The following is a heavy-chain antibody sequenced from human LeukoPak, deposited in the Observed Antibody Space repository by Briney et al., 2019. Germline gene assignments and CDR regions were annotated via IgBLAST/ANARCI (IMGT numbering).Heavy chain of an antibody. CDR3: ARPEYSGSYTY. CDR2: IYYTGSS. D-gene: IGHD1-26*01. V-gene: IGHV4-39*01. Sequence: SETLSLTCTVSGGSIDSSSYYWGWIRQPPGKGLEWIGSIYYTGSSYYNPSLKSRVTIAVDTSQNQFSLKLSSVTAADTDVYYCARPEYSGSYTYWGQGTLVTVSS. CDR1: GGSIDSSSYY. J-gene: IGHJ4*02.